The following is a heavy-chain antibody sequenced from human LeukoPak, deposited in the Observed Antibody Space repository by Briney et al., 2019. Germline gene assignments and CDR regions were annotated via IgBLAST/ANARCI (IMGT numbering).Heavy chain of an antibody. CDR2: IWYDGSHQ. Sequence: GGSLRLSCAASGFSFSTYGMHWVRQAPGKRLESVAVIWYDGSHQYYADSVKGRFTISRDMSNNTLYLQMNNLRVDDTALYYCARDLGLRYGSGAYRFDPWGQGTQVSVSS. V-gene: IGHV3-33*08. D-gene: IGHD3-10*01. CDR1: GFSFSTYG. CDR3: ARDLGLRYGSGAYRFDP. J-gene: IGHJ5*02.